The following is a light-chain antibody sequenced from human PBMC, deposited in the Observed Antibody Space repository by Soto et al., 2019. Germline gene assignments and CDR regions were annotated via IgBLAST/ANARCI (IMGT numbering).Light chain of an antibody. V-gene: IGLV2-14*01. J-gene: IGLJ2*01. CDR2: NVR. CDR1: SSDVGGYDY. Sequence: QSALTQPASESGSPGQWITISCTGTSSDVGGYDYVSWYQQYAGKAPKLTIYNVRNRPTGVSNRFSGSKSGNTASLTISGLQPEDEADYFCSSYTNSGTVLFGGGTQLTVL. CDR3: SSYTNSGTVL.